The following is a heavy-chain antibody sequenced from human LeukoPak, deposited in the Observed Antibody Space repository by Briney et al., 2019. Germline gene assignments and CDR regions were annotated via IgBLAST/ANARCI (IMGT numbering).Heavy chain of an antibody. CDR1: GYTFSGYY. CDR2: INTNSDGT. CDR3: ARGAYYDSSGYATPAYNWFDP. Sequence: VSLKLSCTASGYTFSGYYMHWVRQAPGKGLEWIGWINTNSDGTNYAQKFQGRVTMTRDTSISTAYMELSRLRSDDTAVYYCARGAYYDSSGYATPAYNWFDPWGQGTLVSVSS. D-gene: IGHD3-22*01. V-gene: IGHV1-2*02. J-gene: IGHJ5*02.